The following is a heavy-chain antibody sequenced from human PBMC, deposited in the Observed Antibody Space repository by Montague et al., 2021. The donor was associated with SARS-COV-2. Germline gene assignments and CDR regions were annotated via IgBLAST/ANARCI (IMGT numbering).Heavy chain of an antibody. CDR1: GGSISNYY. J-gene: IGHJ6*02. CDR2: IYYSGST. D-gene: IGHD3-16*01. V-gene: IGHV4-59*01. CDR3: ARGGGYYNYGLDV. Sequence: SETLSLTCTVSGGSISNYYWSWIRHPPGTGLEWIWYIYYSGSTDSSPSLTSRVPISLDTSKNQFSLKVTSVTAADTAVYYCARGGGYYNYGLDVWGPGTMVTVSS.